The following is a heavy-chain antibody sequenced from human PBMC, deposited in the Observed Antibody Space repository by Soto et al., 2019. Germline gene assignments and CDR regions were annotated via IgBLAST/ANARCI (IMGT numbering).Heavy chain of an antibody. Sequence: VGSLRLSCAASGFTFSSYAMSWVRQAPGKGLEWVSAISGSGGSTYYADSVKGRFTISRDNSKNTLYLQMNSLRAEDTAVYCCAKDLIEYSNSPWFDPWGQGTLVTVSS. D-gene: IGHD6-6*01. J-gene: IGHJ5*02. CDR1: GFTFSSYA. CDR3: AKDLIEYSNSPWFDP. CDR2: ISGSGGST. V-gene: IGHV3-23*01.